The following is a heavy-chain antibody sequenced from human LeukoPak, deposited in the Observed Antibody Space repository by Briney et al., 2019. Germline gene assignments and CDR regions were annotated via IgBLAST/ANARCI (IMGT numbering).Heavy chain of an antibody. V-gene: IGHV4-59*01. D-gene: IGHD5-24*01. CDR3: AGSEMATIIFFDY. CDR1: GGSISSYY. CDR2: IYYSGST. Sequence: PSETLALTCTVSGGSISSYYWSWIRQPPGKGLEWIGYIYYSGSTNYNPSLKSRVTISVDTSKNQFSLKLSSVTAADTAVYYCAGSEMATIIFFDYWGQGTLVTVSS. J-gene: IGHJ4*02.